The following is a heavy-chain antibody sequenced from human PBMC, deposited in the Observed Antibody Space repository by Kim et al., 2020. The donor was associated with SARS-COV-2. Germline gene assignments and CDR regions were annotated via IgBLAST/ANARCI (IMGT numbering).Heavy chain of an antibody. Sequence: GGSLRLSCAASGFTFSSYAMHWVRQAPGKGLEWVAVISYDGSNKYYADSVKGRFTISRDNSKNTLYLQMNSLRAEDTAVYYCARDIVVVPAAIGYFQHWG. V-gene: IGHV3-30*04. J-gene: IGHJ1*01. CDR1: GFTFSSYA. CDR3: ARDIVVVPAAIGYFQH. CDR2: ISYDGSNK. D-gene: IGHD2-2*01.